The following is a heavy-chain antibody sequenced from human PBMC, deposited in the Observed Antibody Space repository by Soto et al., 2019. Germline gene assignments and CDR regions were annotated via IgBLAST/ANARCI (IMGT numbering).Heavy chain of an antibody. CDR2: IYYSGST. D-gene: IGHD4-17*01. CDR1: GGSFNDYF. J-gene: IGHJ4*02. CDR3: ARRYGYYFDY. V-gene: IGHV4-59*08. Sequence: SETLSLTCDVYGGSFNDYFWSWIRQPPGKGLEWIGYIYYSGSTNYNPSLKSRVTISVDTSKNQFSLKLSSVTAADTAVYYCARRYGYYFDYWGQGTLVTVSS.